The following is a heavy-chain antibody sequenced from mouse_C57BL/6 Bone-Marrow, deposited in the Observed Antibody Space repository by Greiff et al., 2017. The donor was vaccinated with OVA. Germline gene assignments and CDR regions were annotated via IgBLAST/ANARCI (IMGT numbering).Heavy chain of an antibody. J-gene: IGHJ2*01. V-gene: IGHV1-59*01. CDR1: GYTFTSYW. CDR2: IDPSDSYT. Sequence: VKLMESGAELVRPGTSVKLSCKASGYTFTSYWMHWVKQRPGQGLEWIGVIDPSDSYTNYNQKFKGKATLTVDTSSSTAYMQLSSLTSEDSAVYYCATPYYYFDYWGQGTTLTVSS. CDR3: ATPYYYFDY.